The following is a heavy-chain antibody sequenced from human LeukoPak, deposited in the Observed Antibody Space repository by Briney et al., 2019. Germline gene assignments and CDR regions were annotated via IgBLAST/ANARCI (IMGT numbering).Heavy chain of an antibody. CDR3: AKSLLTTATGTGRAFDI. D-gene: IGHD1-1*01. J-gene: IGHJ3*02. CDR2: ISAGGDGT. CDR1: TFSFSRYP. V-gene: IGHV3-23*01. Sequence: GGSLRLSCVASTFSFSRYPMGWVRQAPGKELEWVSGISAGGDGTYYADPVKGRFTISRDNSKNTLYLQMNSLRAEDTAQYFCAKSLLTTATGTGRAFDIWGQGTMVTVSS.